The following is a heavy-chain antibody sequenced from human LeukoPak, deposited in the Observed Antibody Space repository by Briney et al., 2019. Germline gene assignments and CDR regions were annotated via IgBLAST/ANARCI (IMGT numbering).Heavy chain of an antibody. J-gene: IGHJ4*02. D-gene: IGHD3-3*01. Sequence: PSETLSLTCTVSGGSISSYYWSWIRQPPGKGLEWIGCIYYSGSTNYNPSLKSRVTISLDTSKNHFSLKLTSVTAADTAVYYCARGDFWSGFDYWGQGTLVTVSP. CDR1: GGSISSYY. V-gene: IGHV4-59*01. CDR3: ARGDFWSGFDY. CDR2: IYYSGST.